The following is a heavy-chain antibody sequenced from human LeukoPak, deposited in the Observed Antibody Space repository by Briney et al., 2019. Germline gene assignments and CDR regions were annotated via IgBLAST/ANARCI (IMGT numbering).Heavy chain of an antibody. V-gene: IGHV1-46*03. D-gene: IGHD6-19*01. CDR3: AREDSGWQTDY. Sequence: GASVKVSCKASGYTFTSYYMHWVRQAPGQGLEWMGIINPSGGSTSYAQKLQGRVTMTRDTSTSTVYMELSSLRSEDTAVYYCAREDSGWQTDYWGQGTLVTVSS. CDR1: GYTFTSYY. J-gene: IGHJ4*02. CDR2: INPSGGST.